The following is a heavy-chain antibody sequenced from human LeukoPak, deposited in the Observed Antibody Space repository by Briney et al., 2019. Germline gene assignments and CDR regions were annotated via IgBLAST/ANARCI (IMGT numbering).Heavy chain of an antibody. CDR3: ATAQGALDY. V-gene: IGHV3-23*01. D-gene: IGHD1-26*01. CDR1: GFTITTYA. Sequence: PGGSLRLSCAASGFTITTYAVNWVRQAPGKGLEWVSGIGGGGTEYYADSVKGRFIISTDSSQTLLHLPMNRLTAEDTAVYYCATAQGALDYWGQATLLTVSS. J-gene: IGHJ4*02. CDR2: IGGGGTE.